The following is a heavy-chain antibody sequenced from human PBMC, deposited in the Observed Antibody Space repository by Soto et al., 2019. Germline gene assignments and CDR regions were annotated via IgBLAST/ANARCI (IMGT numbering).Heavy chain of an antibody. Sequence: EVQLVESGGGLVQPGGSLRLSCAASGFTFSSYSMNWVRQAPGKGLEWVSYISSSSSTIYYADSVKGRFTISRDNAKNSLYLQMNSLRAEDTAVYYCARNAKKHHYPTSGLVAIWGQGTMVTVSS. D-gene: IGHD2-21*01. CDR3: ARNAKKHHYPTSGLVAI. V-gene: IGHV3-48*01. CDR1: GFTFSSYS. CDR2: ISSSSSTI. J-gene: IGHJ3*02.